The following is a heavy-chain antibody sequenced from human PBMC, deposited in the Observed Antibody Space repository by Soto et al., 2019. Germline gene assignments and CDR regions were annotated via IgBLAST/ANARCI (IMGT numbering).Heavy chain of an antibody. D-gene: IGHD2-21*01. Sequence: PGGSLRLSCAASGFTFSSYWMSWVRQAPGKGLEWVANIKQDGSEKYYMDSVKGRFTISRDNAKNSLYLQMNSLRAEDTDVYYCARNAIHFGEYYSWFDPWGQGTLVTVSS. V-gene: IGHV3-7*03. CDR1: GFTFSSYW. CDR3: ARNAIHFGEYYSWFDP. J-gene: IGHJ5*02. CDR2: IKQDGSEK.